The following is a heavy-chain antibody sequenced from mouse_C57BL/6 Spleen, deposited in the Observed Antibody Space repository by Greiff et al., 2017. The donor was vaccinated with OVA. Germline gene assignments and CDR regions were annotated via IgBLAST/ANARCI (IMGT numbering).Heavy chain of an antibody. J-gene: IGHJ2*01. CDR3: ARGFYYGSSLY. CDR1: GFTFSDYG. D-gene: IGHD1-1*01. CDR2: ISSGSSTI. V-gene: IGHV5-17*01. Sequence: EVKLQESGGGLVKPGGSLKLSCAASGFTFSDYGMHWVRQAPEKGLEWVAYISSGSSTIYYADTVKGRFTISRDNAKNTLFLQMTSLRSEDTAMYYCARGFYYGSSLYWGQGTTLTVSS.